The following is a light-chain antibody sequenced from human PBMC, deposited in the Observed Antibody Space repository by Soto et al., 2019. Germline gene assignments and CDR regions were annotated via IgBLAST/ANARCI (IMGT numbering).Light chain of an antibody. CDR1: QGISSA. CDR3: EQFNNYPFT. CDR2: DAS. J-gene: IGKJ5*01. V-gene: IGKV1D-13*01. Sequence: AIRLTQSPSSLSASVGDRVTITCRASQGISSALAWYQQKPGKAPKLLIYDASSLESGVPSRFSGSGSGTDFTLTISSLQPEDFATYYYEQFNNYPFTFGKGTLLEIK.